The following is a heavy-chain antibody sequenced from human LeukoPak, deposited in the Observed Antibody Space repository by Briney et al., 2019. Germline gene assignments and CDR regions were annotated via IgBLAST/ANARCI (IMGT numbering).Heavy chain of an antibody. V-gene: IGHV5-51*01. CDR3: ASAGNPPTTRITFGVVIATVPCET. D-gene: IGHD3-16*02. J-gene: IGHJ3*01. CDR2: IYPGDSDT. CDR1: GCSFTSTW. Sequence: GESLQISSKAFGCSFTSTWMSRVRQMPGKGLEWMGIIYPGDSDTRYSPSFQGQVTISADKSISTAYLQWSSLKAWDTAMYYCASAGNPPTTRITFGVVIATVPCETGGQGTMVTVSS.